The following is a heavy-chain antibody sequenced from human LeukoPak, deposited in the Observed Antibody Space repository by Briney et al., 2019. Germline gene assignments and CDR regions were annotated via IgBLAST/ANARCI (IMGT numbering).Heavy chain of an antibody. Sequence: PSETLSLTCTVSGGSISSSYWSWIRQPPGKGPEWIGYIYYGGSTNYNPSLRSRVTISVDTSKNQFSLKLSSVTAADTAVYYCARVLGAYCSGGSCYSSWYFDLWGRGTLVTVSS. V-gene: IGHV4-59*01. D-gene: IGHD2-15*01. CDR1: GGSISSSY. CDR2: IYYGGST. J-gene: IGHJ2*01. CDR3: ARVLGAYCSGGSCYSSWYFDL.